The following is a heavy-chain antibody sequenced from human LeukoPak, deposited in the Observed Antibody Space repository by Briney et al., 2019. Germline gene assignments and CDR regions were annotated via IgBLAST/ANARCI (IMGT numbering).Heavy chain of an antibody. D-gene: IGHD2-2*01. CDR1: GYTFTGYY. J-gene: IGHJ6*03. Sequence: ASVKVSCKASGYTFTGYYIHWVRQAPGQGLEWMGWINPNSGGTNYAQKFQGRVTMTRDTSISTAYMDLSRLRSDDTAVYFCARDNSCSSNSCGNSYMDVWGKGTTVTVAS. CDR2: INPNSGGT. V-gene: IGHV1-2*02. CDR3: ARDNSCSSNSCGNSYMDV.